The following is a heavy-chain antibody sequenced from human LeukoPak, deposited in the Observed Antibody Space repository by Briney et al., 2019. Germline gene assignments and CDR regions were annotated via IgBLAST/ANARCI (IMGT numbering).Heavy chain of an antibody. CDR2: IYYSGST. J-gene: IGHJ4*02. V-gene: IGHV4-39*01. Sequence: PSETLSLTCTVSGASFSSSTYYWGWIRQPPGKGLEWIGSIYYSGSTHYNPSLKSRVTMSVDTSKNQFSLKLSPVTAADTAVYYCARHAGGIAAAGTRPFDYWGQGTLVTVSS. D-gene: IGHD6-13*01. CDR3: ARHAGGIAAAGTRPFDY. CDR1: GASFSSSTYY.